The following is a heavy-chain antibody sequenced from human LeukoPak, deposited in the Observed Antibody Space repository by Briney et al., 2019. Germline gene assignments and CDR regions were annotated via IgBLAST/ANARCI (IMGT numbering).Heavy chain of an antibody. CDR3: ARDIVVVPAAISS. Sequence: GGSLRLSCAASGFTFSSYWMSWVRQAPGKGLEWVANIKQDGSEKYYVDSVKGRFTISRDNSKNTLYLQMNSLRAEDTAVYYCARDIVVVPAAISSWGQGTLVTVSS. V-gene: IGHV3-7*01. CDR2: IKQDGSEK. D-gene: IGHD2-2*02. CDR1: GFTFSSYW. J-gene: IGHJ5*02.